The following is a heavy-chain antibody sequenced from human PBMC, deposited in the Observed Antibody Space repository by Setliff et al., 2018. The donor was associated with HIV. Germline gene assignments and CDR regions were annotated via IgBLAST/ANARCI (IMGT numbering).Heavy chain of an antibody. Sequence: SETLSLTCTVSGVSITNGTFYWNWIRQPAGKGLEWIGRIAKTGSTNYNPSLKSRLTISMDTSKNQFSLKVTSVTAADTAVYYCARTASYYDSSGYWAPPKYFDYWGQGTLVTVSS. V-gene: IGHV4-61*02. CDR1: GVSITNGTFY. J-gene: IGHJ4*02. CDR3: ARTASYYDSSGYWAPPKYFDY. CDR2: IAKTGST. D-gene: IGHD3-22*01.